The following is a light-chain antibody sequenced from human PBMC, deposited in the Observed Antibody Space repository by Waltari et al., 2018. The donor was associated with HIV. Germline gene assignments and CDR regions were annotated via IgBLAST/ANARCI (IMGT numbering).Light chain of an antibody. CDR2: GAS. J-gene: IGKJ5*01. CDR1: QNVNSNY. V-gene: IGKV3-20*01. CDR3: QSYGRSPIT. Sequence: EIVLTQSPGTLSLSPGERANLSCRASQNVNSNYLRWYQHRPGQAPKLLIYGASSRATGIPDRFSGGGSGTDFTLTISRLEPEDFAVYYCQSYGRSPITFGRGTRLDIK.